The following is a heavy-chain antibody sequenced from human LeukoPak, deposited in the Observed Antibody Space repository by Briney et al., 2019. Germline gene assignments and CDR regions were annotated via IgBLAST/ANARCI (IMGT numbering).Heavy chain of an antibody. CDR2: ISFDGSNK. CDR1: GFTFSGYI. D-gene: IGHD1-26*01. J-gene: IGHJ4*02. CDR3: ARDTLWE. Sequence: GTSLRLSCAVSGFTFSGYIMHWVRQAPGKGLEWVAVISFDGSNKYYEDSVKGRFTISRDNSKNTLYLQMNSLRPDDTAIYYCARDTLWEWGQGTLVTVSS. V-gene: IGHV3-30-3*01.